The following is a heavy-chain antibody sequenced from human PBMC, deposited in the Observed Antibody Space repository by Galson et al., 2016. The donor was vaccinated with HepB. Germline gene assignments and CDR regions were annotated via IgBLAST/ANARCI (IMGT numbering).Heavy chain of an antibody. J-gene: IGHJ4*02. Sequence: QSGAEVKKPGESLKISCKASGYSFTTYWIGWVRQMSGKGLEWMGITYPGDAGTNYSPSFQGQVTISADKSRTTAYLQWNRLKASDTAMYYCTRLAPGGIWGIIRYNTPKVIDYWGQGTLVTVSS. CDR1: GYSFTTYW. D-gene: IGHD3-16*01. V-gene: IGHV5-51*01. CDR3: TRLAPGGIWGIIRYNTPKVIDY. CDR2: TYPGDAGT.